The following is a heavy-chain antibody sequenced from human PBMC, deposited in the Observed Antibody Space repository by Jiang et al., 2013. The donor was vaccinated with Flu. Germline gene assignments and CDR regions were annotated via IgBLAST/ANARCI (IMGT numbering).Heavy chain of an antibody. J-gene: IGHJ4*02. CDR3: AKDREELAVAGPFDH. CDR1: GFTFSNFA. CDR2: ISDTVSRT. V-gene: IGHV3-23*01. Sequence: VQLLESGGGLVQPGGSLRVSCAASGFTFSNFAMSWVRQAPGKGLEWVSTISDTVSRTYYADSVKGRFTISRDNSKNTLYLQMNSVRVEDTALYYCAKDREELAVAGPFDHWGQGVLVTVSS. D-gene: IGHD6-19*01.